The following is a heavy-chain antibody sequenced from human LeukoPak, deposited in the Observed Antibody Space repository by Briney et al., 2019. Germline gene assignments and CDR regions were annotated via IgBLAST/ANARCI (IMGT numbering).Heavy chain of an antibody. CDR1: GFTLSSYW. Sequence: GGSVRLSCAASGFTLSSYWMLWVRQAPGKGLVWVSRINSDRSSTSYADSVKGRFTISRDNAKNTLYLQMNSLRAEDTAVYYCARDYYDSSGASFFSFFDYWGQGTLVTVSS. J-gene: IGHJ4*02. CDR2: INSDRSST. D-gene: IGHD3-22*01. CDR3: ARDYYDSSGASFFSFFDY. V-gene: IGHV3-74*01.